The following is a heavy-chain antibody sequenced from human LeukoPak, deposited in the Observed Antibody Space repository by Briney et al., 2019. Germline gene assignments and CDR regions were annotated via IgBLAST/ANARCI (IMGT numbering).Heavy chain of an antibody. CDR1: GYIFTGYY. V-gene: IGHV1-2*02. CDR2: INPNSGGT. Sequence: ASVKVSCKASGYIFTGYYMHWVRQGPGQGLEWMGWINPNSGGTNYAQKFRGRVTMTRDTSISTAYMELSRLRSDDTAVYYCARDREDIVVVPAAPSGAFDIWGQGTMVTVSS. CDR3: ARDREDIVVVPAAPSGAFDI. J-gene: IGHJ3*02. D-gene: IGHD2-2*01.